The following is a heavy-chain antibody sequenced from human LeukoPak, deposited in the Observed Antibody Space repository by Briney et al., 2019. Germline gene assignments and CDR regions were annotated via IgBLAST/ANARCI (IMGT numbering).Heavy chain of an antibody. V-gene: IGHV3-48*03. CDR2: ISSSGSTI. CDR3: ARGYFSSWYVNWFDP. CDR1: GFIFSSYE. Sequence: GGSLRLSCAASGFIFSSYEMNWVRQAPGKGLEWVSYISSSGSTIYYADSVKGRFTISRDNAKNSLYLQMNSLRAEDTAVYYCARGYFSSWYVNWFDPWGQGTLVTVSS. D-gene: IGHD6-13*01. J-gene: IGHJ5*02.